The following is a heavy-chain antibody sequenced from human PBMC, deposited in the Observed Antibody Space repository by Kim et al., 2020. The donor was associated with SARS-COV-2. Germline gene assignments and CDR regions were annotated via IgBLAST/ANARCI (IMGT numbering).Heavy chain of an antibody. Sequence: GGSLRLSCAASRLTFSAYVMSWVRQAPGKGLEWVSSVSDSGTHTYYADSVRGRFGISRDNSKNTVYLQMNSLRVDDTAVYYCASTGFGEQDVWGQGTTVTVSS. J-gene: IGHJ6*02. V-gene: IGHV3-23*01. D-gene: IGHD3-16*01. CDR1: RLTFSAYV. CDR2: VSDSGTHT. CDR3: ASTGFGEQDV.